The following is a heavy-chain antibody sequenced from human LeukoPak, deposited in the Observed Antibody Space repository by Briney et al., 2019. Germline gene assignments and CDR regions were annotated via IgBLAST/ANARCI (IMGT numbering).Heavy chain of an antibody. V-gene: IGHV3-21*01. Sequence: GGSLRLSCSASGFSFSSYYVKWVRQAPGKGLEWVSCISSSSTYIYYADSVRGRFATSRDNAKNSPYLQMNSLRAEDTAVYYCVREKHVSFDYWGEGSLVTVSS. CDR3: VREKHVSFDY. CDR1: GFSFSSYY. D-gene: IGHD5/OR15-5a*01. J-gene: IGHJ4*02. CDR2: ISSSSTYI.